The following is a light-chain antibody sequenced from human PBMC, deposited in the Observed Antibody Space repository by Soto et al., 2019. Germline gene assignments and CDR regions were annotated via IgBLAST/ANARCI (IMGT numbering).Light chain of an antibody. CDR3: QQYGNSPPTT. CDR1: QSVSSNY. CDR2: GAS. V-gene: IGKV3-20*01. Sequence: EIVLTQSPGTLSLSPGERATLSCRASQSVSSNYLAWYQQKPGQAPRLLVYGASSRATDIPDRFSGSGSGTDFTLTISRLEPEDFAVYYCQQYGNSPPTTFGQGTRLEIK. J-gene: IGKJ5*01.